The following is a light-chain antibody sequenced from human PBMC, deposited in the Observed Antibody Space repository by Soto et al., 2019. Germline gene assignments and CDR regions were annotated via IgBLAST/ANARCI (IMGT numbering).Light chain of an antibody. CDR2: KAS. V-gene: IGKV1-5*03. Sequence: GDRVTITCRASQSISSWLAWYLQKPGKAPKLLIYKASTLETGVPSRFSGSGSRTEFTLTISSLQPDDFATYYCQHYASFSGTFGQGTKVDIK. CDR3: QHYASFSGT. CDR1: QSISSW. J-gene: IGKJ1*01.